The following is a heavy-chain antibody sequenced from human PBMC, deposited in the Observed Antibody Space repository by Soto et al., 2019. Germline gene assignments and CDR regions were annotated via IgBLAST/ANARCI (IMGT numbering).Heavy chain of an antibody. Sequence: GEPLKISCXGSGYSFTRYWIGWVRQMPGKGLEWMGTIYPGDSETTYSPSFQGQVTISADKSIRTAHLQWTSLKASDNAMYYCARLDSSGYHLVDYWGQGTLVTVSS. CDR3: ARLDSSGYHLVDY. V-gene: IGHV5-51*01. D-gene: IGHD3-22*01. CDR2: IYPGDSET. J-gene: IGHJ4*02. CDR1: GYSFTRYW.